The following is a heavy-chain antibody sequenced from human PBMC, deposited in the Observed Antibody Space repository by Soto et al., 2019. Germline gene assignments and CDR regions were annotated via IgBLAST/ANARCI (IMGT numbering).Heavy chain of an antibody. V-gene: IGHV4-59*08. CDR2: IYYSGST. Sequence: SETLSLTCTVSGGSISSYYWSWIRQPPGKGLEWIGYIYYSGSTNYNPSLKSRVTISVDTSKNQFSLKLSSVTAADTAVYYCARHLDLTGYYMWFDYWGQGTLVTVSS. D-gene: IGHD3-9*01. J-gene: IGHJ4*02. CDR3: ARHLDLTGYYMWFDY. CDR1: GGSISSYY.